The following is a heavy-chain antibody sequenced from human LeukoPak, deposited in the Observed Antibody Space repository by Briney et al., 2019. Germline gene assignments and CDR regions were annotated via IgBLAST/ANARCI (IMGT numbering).Heavy chain of an antibody. CDR2: INPNSGGT. CDR1: GYTFTGYY. CDR3: ARDRAVAGNSVWFDP. J-gene: IGHJ5*02. V-gene: IGHV1-2*02. Sequence: ASVKVSCKASGYTFTGYYMHWVRQAPGQGLEWMGWINPNSGGTNYAKKFQGRVTMTRDTSISTAYMELSRLRSDDTAVYYRARDRAVAGNSVWFDPWGQGTLVTVSS. D-gene: IGHD6-19*01.